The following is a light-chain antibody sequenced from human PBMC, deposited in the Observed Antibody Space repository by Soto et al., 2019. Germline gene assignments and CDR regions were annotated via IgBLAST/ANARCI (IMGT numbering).Light chain of an antibody. CDR3: SSFVGSPVV. V-gene: IGLV2-8*01. J-gene: IGLJ2*01. CDR1: SSDVGDYNY. CDR2: EVS. Sequence: QSVPTQPSSASGSPGQSVTIPCTGTSSDVGDYNYVSWYQQHPGKVPKLLIYEVSKRPSGVPDRFSGSKSGNTASLTVSGLQAEDEADYYCSSFVGSPVVFGGGTKVTVL.